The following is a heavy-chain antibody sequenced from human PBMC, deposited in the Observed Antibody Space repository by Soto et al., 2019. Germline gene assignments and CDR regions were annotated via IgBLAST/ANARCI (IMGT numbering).Heavy chain of an antibody. Sequence: DVQLVESGGGLVKPGGALRLSCAASGFNFITFSMNWVRQAPGKGLEWVSSISASSSSIYYAESVKGRFTVSRDNAKNSLYLQMNSLTAEDPALYYCVRDAYNRDAFDIWGQGTTVTVSS. D-gene: IGHD1-20*01. V-gene: IGHV3-21*01. CDR2: ISASSSSI. J-gene: IGHJ3*02. CDR1: GFNFITFS. CDR3: VRDAYNRDAFDI.